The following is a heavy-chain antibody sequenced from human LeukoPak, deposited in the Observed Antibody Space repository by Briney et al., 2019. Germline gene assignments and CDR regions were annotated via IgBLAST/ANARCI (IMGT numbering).Heavy chain of an antibody. CDR1: GFTFSSYG. J-gene: IGHJ4*02. CDR2: ISYDGSNK. CDR3: AKDLTGSYCSGGSCYPGPGY. Sequence: PGGSLRLSCAASGFTFSSYGMHWVRQVPGKGLEWVAIISYDGSNKYYADSVKGRFTISRDNSKNTLYLQMNSLRAEDTAVYYCAKDLTGSYCSGGSCYPGPGYWGQGTLVTVSS. D-gene: IGHD2-15*01. V-gene: IGHV3-30*18.